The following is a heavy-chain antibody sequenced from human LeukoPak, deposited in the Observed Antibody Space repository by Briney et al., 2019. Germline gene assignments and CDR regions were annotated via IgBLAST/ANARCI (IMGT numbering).Heavy chain of an antibody. CDR2: IIPILGIA. CDR1: GGTFSSYA. Sequence: SVKVSCKASGGTFSSYAISWVRQAPGQGLEWMGRIIPILGIANYAQKFQGRVTITADESTSTAYMELSSLRSEDTAVYYCARHVLGYCSSTSCYYMDVWGKGTTVTVSS. D-gene: IGHD2-2*01. CDR3: ARHVLGYCSSTSCYYMDV. V-gene: IGHV1-69*04. J-gene: IGHJ6*03.